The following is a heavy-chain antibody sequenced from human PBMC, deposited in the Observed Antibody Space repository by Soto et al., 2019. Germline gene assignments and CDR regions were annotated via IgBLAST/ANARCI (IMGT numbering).Heavy chain of an antibody. V-gene: IGHV4-61*08. CDR2: ICCSGST. CDR1: GDSVSRGDSY. D-gene: IGHD1-1*01. Sequence: QVQLQESGPGLVKPSETLSLTCTVSGDSVSRGDSYWSWIRQPPGKGLEWIGYICCSGSTEYNPSLRSRVIISVDTSKNQLSLKLSTVNAAVPAVYFCARGMDNNKVGWWGQGTLVTVSS. CDR3: ARGMDNNKVGW. J-gene: IGHJ4*02.